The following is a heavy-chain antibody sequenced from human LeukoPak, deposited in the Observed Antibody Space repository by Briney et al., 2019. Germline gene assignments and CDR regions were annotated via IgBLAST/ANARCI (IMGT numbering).Heavy chain of an antibody. D-gene: IGHD6-19*01. CDR2: IYYSGST. CDR1: GGSISSSSYY. J-gene: IGHJ4*02. V-gene: IGHV4-39*01. CDR3: ARLPGIAVAGPEFDY. Sequence: KPSETLSLTCTVSGGSISSSSYYWGWIRQPPGKGLEWIGCIYYSGSTYYNPSLKSRVTISVDTSKNQFSLKLSSVTAADTAVYYCARLPGIAVAGPEFDYWGQGTLVTVSS.